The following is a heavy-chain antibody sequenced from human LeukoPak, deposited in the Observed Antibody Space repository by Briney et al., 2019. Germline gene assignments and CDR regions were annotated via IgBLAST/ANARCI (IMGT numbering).Heavy chain of an antibody. CDR1: GYTFTGYY. Sequence: GASVKVSCKASGYTFTGYYIHWVRQAPGQGLEWMGRINPNSGGTNYAQKFQGRVTMTSDTSISTAYMELSRLRSDDTAVYYCARDIVGIGYYDSSGHEDYWGQGSLVTVSS. CDR2: INPNSGGT. D-gene: IGHD3-22*01. J-gene: IGHJ4*02. V-gene: IGHV1-2*06. CDR3: ARDIVGIGYYDSSGHEDY.